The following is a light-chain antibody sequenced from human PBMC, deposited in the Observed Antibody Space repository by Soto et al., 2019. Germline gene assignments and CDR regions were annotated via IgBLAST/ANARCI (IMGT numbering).Light chain of an antibody. CDR3: QEYNTWPWT. CDR2: GAS. Sequence: ETVMTQSPATLSVSPGERATLSCRASQSVNSNLAWYQQKLGQAPRVLIFGASTRATGIPARFSGSGSGTEFRLTINSLQSEDFAVYYCQEYNTWPWTFGQGTKVDIK. CDR1: QSVNSN. V-gene: IGKV3-15*01. J-gene: IGKJ1*01.